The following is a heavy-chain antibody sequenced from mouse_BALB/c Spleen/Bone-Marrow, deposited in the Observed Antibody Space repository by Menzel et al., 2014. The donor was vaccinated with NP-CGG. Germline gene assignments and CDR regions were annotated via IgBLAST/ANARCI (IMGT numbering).Heavy chain of an antibody. CDR3: VRLTPDYAMDY. J-gene: IGHJ4*01. Sequence: VQLKESGGDLVKPGGSLKLSCAASGFTFSNYGMSWVRQTPDKRLEWVATISSGGSYTYFPDSVKGRFTISRDNAKNTLYLQMNSLKSEDAAMYYCVRLTPDYAMDYWGQGTSVTVSS. CDR1: GFTFSNYG. CDR2: ISSGGSYT. D-gene: IGHD1-3*01. V-gene: IGHV5-6*01.